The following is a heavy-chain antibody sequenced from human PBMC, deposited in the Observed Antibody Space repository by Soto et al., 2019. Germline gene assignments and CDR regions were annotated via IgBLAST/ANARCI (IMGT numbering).Heavy chain of an antibody. CDR2: ISSSGGST. V-gene: IGHV3-23*01. CDR3: AKGSGGGSIWGSYRHDAFDI. Sequence: EVQLLESGGGLVQPGGSLRLSCAASGFTFSSYAMNWVRQAPGKGLEWVSAISSSGGSTYYADSVKGRFTISRDNSKNTRYLQMNSLRAEDTAVYSCAKGSGGGSIWGSYRHDAFDIWGQGTMVTVSS. CDR1: GFTFSSYA. D-gene: IGHD3-16*02. J-gene: IGHJ3*02.